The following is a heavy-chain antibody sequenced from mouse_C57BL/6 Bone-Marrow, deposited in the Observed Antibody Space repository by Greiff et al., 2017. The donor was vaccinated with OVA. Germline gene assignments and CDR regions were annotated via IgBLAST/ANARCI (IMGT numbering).Heavy chain of an antibody. Sequence: EVQGVESGGGLVQPGGSLKLSCAASGFTFSDYGMAWVRQAPRKGPEGVAFISNLAYSIYYADTVTGPFPISRENAKNTLYLEMSSLRSEDTAMYYCARYGNYGRFAYWGQGTLVTVSA. CDR1: GFTFSDYG. D-gene: IGHD2-10*02. J-gene: IGHJ3*01. CDR2: ISNLAYSI. CDR3: ARYGNYGRFAY. V-gene: IGHV5-15*01.